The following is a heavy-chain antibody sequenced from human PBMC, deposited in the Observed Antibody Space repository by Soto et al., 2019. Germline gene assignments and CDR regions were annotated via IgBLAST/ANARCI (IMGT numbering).Heavy chain of an antibody. J-gene: IGHJ6*02. V-gene: IGHV3-74*01. Sequence: PGGSLRLSCAASGFTFSSDWMHWVRQAPGKGLVWVSRINTDGSGTTYADSVKGRFTISRDNSKNTVYLQMNSLRAEDTAVYYCVRDRENYYAMDVWGQGTTVTVSS. CDR1: GFTFSSDW. CDR2: INTDGSGT. CDR3: VRDRENYYAMDV.